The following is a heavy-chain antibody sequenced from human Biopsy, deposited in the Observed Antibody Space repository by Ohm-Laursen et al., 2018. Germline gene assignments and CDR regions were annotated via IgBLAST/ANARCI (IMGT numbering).Heavy chain of an antibody. Sequence: TQTLTLTCTFSGFSLSTSGMCVSWIRQPPGKALEWLAHVFPNDEKAYSTSLKSRLTISKDTSKSQVVLTMTNLDPVDTATYYCARILGSTVTTYSAMDVWGQGTTVTVSS. CDR2: VFPNDEK. D-gene: IGHD4-17*01. CDR1: GFSLSTSGMC. J-gene: IGHJ6*02. CDR3: ARILGSTVTTYSAMDV. V-gene: IGHV2-26*01.